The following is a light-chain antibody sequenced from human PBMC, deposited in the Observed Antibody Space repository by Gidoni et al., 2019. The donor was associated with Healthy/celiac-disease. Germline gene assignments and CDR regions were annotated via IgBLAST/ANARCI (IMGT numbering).Light chain of an antibody. J-gene: IGLJ3*02. Sequence: SYVLTQPPSVSVAPGKTARITCGGNNIGSKSVHWYQQKPGQAPVLVIYYDSDRPSGIPERFSGSNSGNTATLTISRVEAGDEADYSCQVWDSSSDHPNRVFGGGTKLTVL. CDR3: QVWDSSSDHPNRV. V-gene: IGLV3-21*04. CDR2: YDS. CDR1: NIGSKS.